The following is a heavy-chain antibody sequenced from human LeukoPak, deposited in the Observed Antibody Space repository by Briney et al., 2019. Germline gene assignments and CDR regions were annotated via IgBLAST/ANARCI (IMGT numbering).Heavy chain of an antibody. J-gene: IGHJ4*02. CDR1: GFTFSSYE. Sequence: GGSLRLSCAASGFTFSSYEMNWVRQAPGKGLEWVSYISNSGSTIYHADSVKGRFTISRDNAKNSLYLQMNSLRAEDTAVYYCARDWGGGRHDYWGQGTLVTVSS. D-gene: IGHD3-16*01. CDR2: ISNSGSTI. CDR3: ARDWGGGRHDY. V-gene: IGHV3-48*03.